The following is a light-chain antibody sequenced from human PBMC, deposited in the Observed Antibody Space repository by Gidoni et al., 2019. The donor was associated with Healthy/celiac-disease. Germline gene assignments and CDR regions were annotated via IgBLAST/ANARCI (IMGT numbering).Light chain of an antibody. J-gene: IGKJ2*01. V-gene: IGKV1-39*01. CDR3: QQSYSTPYT. CDR2: AAS. Sequence: EIEMTQSPSSLSPSVGDRVTVPCRASQSIRSSLNWYQQNPGKAPKLLIYAASSLQSGVPSRFSGSGSGTDFTLTISSLQPEDFATYYCQQSYSTPYTFGQGTKLEIK. CDR1: QSIRSS.